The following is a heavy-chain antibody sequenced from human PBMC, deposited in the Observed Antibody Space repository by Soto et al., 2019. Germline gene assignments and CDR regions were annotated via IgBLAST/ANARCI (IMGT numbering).Heavy chain of an antibody. CDR1: GGSISSSSYY. Sequence: QLQLQESGPGLVKPSETLSLTCTVSGGSISSSSYYWGWIRQPPGKGLEWIGSIYYSGSTYYNPSLKSRVTISVDTSKNQFSLKLSSVTAADTAVYYCVTYGSGSPPDPWGQGTLVTVSS. J-gene: IGHJ5*02. V-gene: IGHV4-39*01. CDR3: VTYGSGSPPDP. CDR2: IYYSGST. D-gene: IGHD3-10*01.